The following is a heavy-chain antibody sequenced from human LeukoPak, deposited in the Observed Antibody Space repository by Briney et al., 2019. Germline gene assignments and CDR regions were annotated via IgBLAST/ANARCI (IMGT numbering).Heavy chain of an antibody. Sequence: GGSLRLSCAASGFTFSSYAMSWVRQAPGKGLEWVSAISGSGGSTYYADSVKGRFTISRDNSKNTLYLQMNSLRAEDTAVYYCAKPPYSNFMYYYGMDVWGQGTTVTVSS. CDR3: AKPPYSNFMYYYGMDV. CDR1: GFTFSSYA. D-gene: IGHD4-4*01. V-gene: IGHV3-23*01. CDR2: ISGSGGST. J-gene: IGHJ6*02.